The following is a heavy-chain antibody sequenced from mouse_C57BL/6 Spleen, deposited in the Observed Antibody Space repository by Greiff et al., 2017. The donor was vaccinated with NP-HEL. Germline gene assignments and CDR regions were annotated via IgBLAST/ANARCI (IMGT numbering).Heavy chain of an antibody. CDR3: ARFTTVVDYWYFDV. CDR2: IWSGGST. D-gene: IGHD1-1*01. V-gene: IGHV2-2*01. J-gene: IGHJ1*03. Sequence: VQLQQSGPGLVQPSQSLSITCTVSGFSLTSYGVHWVRQSPGKGLEWLGVIWSGGSTDYNAAFISRLSISKDNSKSQVFFKMNSLQADDTAIYYCARFTTVVDYWYFDVWGTGTTVTVSS. CDR1: GFSLTSYG.